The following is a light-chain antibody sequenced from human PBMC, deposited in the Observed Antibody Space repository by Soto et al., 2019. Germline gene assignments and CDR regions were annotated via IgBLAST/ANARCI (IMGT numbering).Light chain of an antibody. CDR1: PSDIGRYNY. J-gene: IGLJ2*01. V-gene: IGLV2-14*01. Sequence: QSALTQPASVSGSPGQSITISCTGTPSDIGRYNYVSWYQQFPGKVPKLLIYEVTSRPSEVSARFSGSKSGSTASLTISGLQAEDEADYYCSSYSTTSSLHVLFGGGTKLTVL. CDR2: EVT. CDR3: SSYSTTSSLHVL.